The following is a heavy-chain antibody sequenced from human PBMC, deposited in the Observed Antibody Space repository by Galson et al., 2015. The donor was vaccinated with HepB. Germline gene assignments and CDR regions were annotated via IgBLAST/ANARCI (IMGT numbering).Heavy chain of an antibody. CDR3: AEGDGDDYGGNYYYGMDV. CDR2: ISWDGGST. V-gene: IGHV3-43D*03. D-gene: IGHD4-23*01. J-gene: IGHJ6*02. Sequence: SLRLSCAASGFTFDDYAMHWVRQAPGKGLEWVSLISWDGGSTYYADSVKGRFTISRDNSKNSLYLQMNSLRAEDTALYYCAEGDGDDYGGNYYYGMDVWGQGTTVTVSS. CDR1: GFTFDDYA.